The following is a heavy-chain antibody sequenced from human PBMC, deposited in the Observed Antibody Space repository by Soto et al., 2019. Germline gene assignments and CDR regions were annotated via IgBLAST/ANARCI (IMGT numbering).Heavy chain of an antibody. CDR2: ISYDGSNK. CDR1: GFTFSSYA. D-gene: IGHD5-12*01. V-gene: IGHV3-30-3*01. CDR3: ARDGRSMATIRLFDY. J-gene: IGHJ4*02. Sequence: GGSLRLSCAASGFTFSSYAMHSVRQAPGKGLEWVAVISYDGSNKYYADSVKGRFTISRDNSKNTLYLQMNSLRAEDTAVYYCARDGRSMATIRLFDYWGQGTLVTVSS.